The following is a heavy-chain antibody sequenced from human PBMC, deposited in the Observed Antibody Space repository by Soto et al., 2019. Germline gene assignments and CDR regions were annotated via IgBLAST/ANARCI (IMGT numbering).Heavy chain of an antibody. CDR3: ASDQNFFDSSGYYEH. CDR1: GYTFVSYG. J-gene: IGHJ4*02. V-gene: IGHV1-18*04. Sequence: QIQLVQSAAEVKKPGASVKVSCKTSGYTFVSYGISWVRQAPGQGLEWMGWISPYNGNTNFAQRLRGRVTLTTDASPEIDYMDLGSLKSDDTVVYYCASDQNFFDSSGYYEHWGQGTLITVSS. D-gene: IGHD3-22*01. CDR2: ISPYNGNT.